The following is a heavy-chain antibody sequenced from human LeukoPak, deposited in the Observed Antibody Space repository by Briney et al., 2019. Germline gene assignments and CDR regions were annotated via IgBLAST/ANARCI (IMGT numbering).Heavy chain of an antibody. CDR2: ICTGGNT. D-gene: IGHD3-10*01. V-gene: IGHV3-53*01. Sequence: GGSLRLSCAASGFSVRSYCMTWVRQAPGRGLEWVSVICTGGNTHYADSVKGRFTISRDNSKNTLYLQMNSLRAEDTAVYYCTWWFGELSGYWGQGTLVTVSS. CDR3: TWWFGELSGY. J-gene: IGHJ4*02. CDR1: GFSVRSYC.